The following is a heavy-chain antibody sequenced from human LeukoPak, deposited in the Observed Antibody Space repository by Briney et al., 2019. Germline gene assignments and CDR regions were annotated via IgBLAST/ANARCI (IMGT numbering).Heavy chain of an antibody. J-gene: IGHJ4*02. CDR2: ISGGGGAT. CDR1: GFSFSGYA. Sequence: GGSLRLSCEAFGFSFSGYAMTWVRQAPGKGLEWVSVISGGGGATYSADSVEGRFAISRDNSKSTLFLQMNSLRAEDTALYYCAIVKAPYYFDYWGQGTLVTVSS. V-gene: IGHV3-23*01. CDR3: AIVKAPYYFDY.